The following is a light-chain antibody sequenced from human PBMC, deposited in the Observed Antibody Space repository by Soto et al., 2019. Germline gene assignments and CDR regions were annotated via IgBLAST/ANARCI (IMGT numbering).Light chain of an antibody. Sequence: HSVLTQPPSSSVTPGQRVTISCSGGSSNIGTNSVNWYQQLPGRAPKLLIYNNDLRPSGVPDRFSGSKSGTSASLAISGLQSEDEADYYCAAWDDSLNGFYVFGIGTKVTVL. CDR3: AAWDDSLNGFYV. V-gene: IGLV1-44*01. CDR1: SSNIGTNS. CDR2: NND. J-gene: IGLJ1*01.